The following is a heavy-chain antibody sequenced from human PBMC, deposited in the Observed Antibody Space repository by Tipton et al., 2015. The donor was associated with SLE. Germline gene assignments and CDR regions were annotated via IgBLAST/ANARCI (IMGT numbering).Heavy chain of an antibody. Sequence: TLSLTCTVSGDSISTSSYYWSWIRQPPGKGLEWLGYIYYNGRTNYNPSLKSRVSISIDTSKNQFSLKLSSVTAADTAVYYCARDEYRYDATGYHLLGHFDFWGQGTLVTVSS. CDR1: GDSISTSSYY. V-gene: IGHV4-61*05. J-gene: IGHJ4*02. D-gene: IGHD3-22*01. CDR3: ARDEYRYDATGYHLLGHFDF. CDR2: IYYNGRT.